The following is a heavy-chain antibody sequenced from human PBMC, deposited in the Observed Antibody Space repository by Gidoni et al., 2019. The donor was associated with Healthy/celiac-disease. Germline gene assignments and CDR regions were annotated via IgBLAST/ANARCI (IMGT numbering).Heavy chain of an antibody. Sequence: EVQLVESGGGLVKPGGSLRLSCAASGFTFSSYSMNWVRRAPGKGLGWVSSISSSSSYIYYADSVKGRVTISRDKAKNSLSLQMNSLSAEATDVSYCASSTATPRDAFDIWGQGTMVTVSS. CDR2: ISSSSSYI. D-gene: IGHD4-17*01. CDR1: GFTFSSYS. V-gene: IGHV3-21*01. J-gene: IGHJ3*02. CDR3: ASSTATPRDAFDI.